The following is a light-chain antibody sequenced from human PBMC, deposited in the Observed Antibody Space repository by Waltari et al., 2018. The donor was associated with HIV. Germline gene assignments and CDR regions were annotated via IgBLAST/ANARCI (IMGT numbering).Light chain of an antibody. CDR3: ATWDDSLSVVV. V-gene: IGLV1-47*01. J-gene: IGLJ2*01. CDR1: SSNIGSNY. CDR2: RNN. Sequence: QPVLTQPPSASGTPGQRVTISCSGSSSNIGSNYVYWYQQLPGNAPKRLIDRNNQRPSGGPDRFSCSKSGTSASLAISGLRSEDEADYYCATWDDSLSVVVFGGGTKLTVL.